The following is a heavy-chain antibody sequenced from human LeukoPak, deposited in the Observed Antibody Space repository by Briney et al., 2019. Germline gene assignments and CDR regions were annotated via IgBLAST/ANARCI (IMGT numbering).Heavy chain of an antibody. D-gene: IGHD3-10*01. CDR1: GFSFSTYG. CDR2: IRSDGSTK. Sequence: GGSLRLSCAASGFSFSTYGMHWVRQSPGKGLEWVAFIRSDGSTKYYAESVKGRFTISRDNSKSTLYLQMNSLRTEDTAVYYCARIITMVRGANGAFDIWGQGTMVTVSS. CDR3: ARIITMVRGANGAFDI. J-gene: IGHJ3*02. V-gene: IGHV3-30*02.